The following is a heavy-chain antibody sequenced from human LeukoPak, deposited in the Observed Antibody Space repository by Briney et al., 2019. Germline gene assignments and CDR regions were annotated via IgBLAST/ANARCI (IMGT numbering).Heavy chain of an antibody. Sequence: LSLTCAVYGGSLSYHSWSWIRQPPGKGLEWVSYISSSSSTIYYADSVKGRFTISKDNARNSLYLQMNSLRAEDTAVYYCASGPYDSSGYYYGWGQGTLVTVSS. CDR2: ISSSSSTI. CDR1: GGSLSYHS. J-gene: IGHJ4*02. D-gene: IGHD3-22*01. V-gene: IGHV3-11*04. CDR3: ASGPYDSSGYYYG.